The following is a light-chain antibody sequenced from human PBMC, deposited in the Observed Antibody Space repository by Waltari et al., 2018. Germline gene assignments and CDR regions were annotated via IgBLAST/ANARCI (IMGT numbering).Light chain of an antibody. Sequence: SCETSQSASTNVAWYQQKPGQAPRLLLYSASNKATGLPARFSGSGSGTDFTLTSSRVEPEDFAVYYCQPRSNWPRTFGQGTKVEI. CDR3: QPRSNWPRT. V-gene: IGKV3-11*01. CDR2: SAS. CDR1: QSASTN. J-gene: IGKJ1*01.